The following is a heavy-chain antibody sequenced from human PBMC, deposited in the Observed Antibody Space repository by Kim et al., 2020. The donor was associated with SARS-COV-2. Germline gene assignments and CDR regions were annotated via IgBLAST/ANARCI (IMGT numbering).Heavy chain of an antibody. D-gene: IGHD3-3*01. J-gene: IGHJ6*02. CDR3: AKDAALFTIFGVGNDGMDV. Sequence: GRFTISRDNSKNTLYLQMNSRRAEDTAVYYCAKDAALFTIFGVGNDGMDVWGQGTTVTVSS. V-gene: IGHV3-23*01.